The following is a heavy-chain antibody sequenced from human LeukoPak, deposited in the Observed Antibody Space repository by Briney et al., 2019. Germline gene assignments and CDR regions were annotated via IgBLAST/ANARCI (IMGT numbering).Heavy chain of an antibody. Sequence: GRSLRLSCAASGFTFSSYAMHWVRQAPGKGLEWVAVISYDGSNKYYADSVKGRFTISRDNSKNTLYLQMNSLRAGDTAVYYCARDQPDGDYYYYGMDVWGQGTTVTVSS. CDR3: ARDQPDGDYYYYGMDV. CDR1: GFTFSSYA. D-gene: IGHD1-14*01. CDR2: ISYDGSNK. V-gene: IGHV3-30-3*01. J-gene: IGHJ6*02.